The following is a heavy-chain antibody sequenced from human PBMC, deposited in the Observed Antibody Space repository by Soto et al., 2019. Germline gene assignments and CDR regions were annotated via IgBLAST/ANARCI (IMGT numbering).Heavy chain of an antibody. CDR2: MNPNSGNT. CDR3: ARGQDSTDWFEP. V-gene: IGHV1-8*01. CDR1: GYTFTCYD. J-gene: IGHJ5*02. D-gene: IGHD2-21*02. Sequence: ASVKVSCKASGYTFTCYDINWVRQATGQGLEWMGWMNPNSGNTGYAQKFQGRVTMTRNTSISTAYMELSSLRSEDTAVYYCARGQDSTDWFEPWGQGTLVTVSS.